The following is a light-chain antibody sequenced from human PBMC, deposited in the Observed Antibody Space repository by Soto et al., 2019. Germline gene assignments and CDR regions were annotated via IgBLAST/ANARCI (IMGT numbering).Light chain of an antibody. J-gene: IGKJ4*01. CDR3: QQYGSSPLT. CDR2: DAS. CDR1: QSVRSNY. Sequence: EIVLTQSPDTLSLSPGERATLSCRASQSVRSNYLAWYQQKPGQAPRFLIYDASSRATGIPDRFSGSGSGTDFTLTISRLEPEDFAVYYCQQYGSSPLTFGGWTKMEIK. V-gene: IGKV3-20*01.